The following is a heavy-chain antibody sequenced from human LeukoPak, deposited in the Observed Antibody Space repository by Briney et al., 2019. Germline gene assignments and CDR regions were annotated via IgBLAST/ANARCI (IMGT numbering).Heavy chain of an antibody. D-gene: IGHD3-22*01. Sequence: GGSLRLSCAASGFTFSSYWMHWVRQAPGKGLAWVSRINSDGSSTSYADSVKGRFTISRDNAKNTLYLQMNSLRAEDTAVYYCARDYYDSVIYYYYMDVWGKGTTVTISS. CDR2: INSDGSST. V-gene: IGHV3-74*01. CDR1: GFTFSSYW. J-gene: IGHJ6*03. CDR3: ARDYYDSVIYYYYMDV.